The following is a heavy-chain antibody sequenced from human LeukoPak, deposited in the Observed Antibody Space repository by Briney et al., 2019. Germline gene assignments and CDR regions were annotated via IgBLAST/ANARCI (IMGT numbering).Heavy chain of an antibody. CDR1: GGSISSGNYY. V-gene: IGHV4-61*02. CDR3: ARWGSGTSPFDD. Sequence: SETLSLACTVSGGSISSGNYYWSWIRQPAGKGLEWIGRTYTSGSTNYNPSLKSRVTISVDTSKNQFSLKLSSVTAADTAVYFCARWGSGTSPFDDWGQGTLVTVSS. J-gene: IGHJ4*02. CDR2: TYTSGST. D-gene: IGHD3-16*01.